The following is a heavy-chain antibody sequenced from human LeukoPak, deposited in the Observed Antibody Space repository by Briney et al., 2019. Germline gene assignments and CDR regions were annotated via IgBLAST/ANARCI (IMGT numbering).Heavy chain of an antibody. Sequence: ASVKVSCKASGGTFSSYTISWVRQAPGQGLEWVGGIIPLFGTTNYAQKFQGRVTITTDESTSTAYMELSSLRSEDTAVYYCARTSSSWYRPNWFDPWGQGTLVTVSS. CDR2: IIPLFGTT. D-gene: IGHD6-13*01. CDR3: ARTSSSWYRPNWFDP. J-gene: IGHJ5*02. CDR1: GGTFSSYT. V-gene: IGHV1-69*05.